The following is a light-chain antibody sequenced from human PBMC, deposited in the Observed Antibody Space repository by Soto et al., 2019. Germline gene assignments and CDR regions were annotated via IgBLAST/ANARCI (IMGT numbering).Light chain of an antibody. CDR1: QSITTY. J-gene: IGKJ2*01. CDR3: QQSYCTPYT. CDR2: AAS. Sequence: DIQMTQAPSSLSASVGDRVTITCRASQSITTYLHWYQKKPGKAPKLLIYAASSLQSGVPSRFSVSGSGTDFTLTISSLQPEDFATYYCQQSYCTPYTFGQGTELEIK. V-gene: IGKV1-39*01.